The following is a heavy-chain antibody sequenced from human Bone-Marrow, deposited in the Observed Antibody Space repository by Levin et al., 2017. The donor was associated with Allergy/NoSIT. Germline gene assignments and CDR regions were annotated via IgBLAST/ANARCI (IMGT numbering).Heavy chain of an antibody. CDR2: IKHDGSEK. Sequence: SCAASGFTFSNYWMSWVRQAPGQGLEWVATIKHDGSEKNYVDSVKGRFTISRDDAKNSLYLQMNSLRAEDTAMYYCAREGFLDYWGQGTLVTVSS. J-gene: IGHJ4*02. V-gene: IGHV3-7*01. CDR3: AREGFLDY. CDR1: GFTFSNYW.